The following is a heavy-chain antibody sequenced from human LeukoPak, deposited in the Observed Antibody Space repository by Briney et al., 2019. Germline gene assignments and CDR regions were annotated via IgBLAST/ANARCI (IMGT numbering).Heavy chain of an antibody. CDR3: ARDTLDPQWLPYYFDY. D-gene: IGHD6-19*01. CDR1: GFTFSDYY. V-gene: IGHV3-11*01. CDR2: ISSSGSTI. Sequence: GGSLRLSCAASGFTFSDYYMSWIRQAPGKGLEWVSYISSSGSTIYYADSVKGRFTISRDNAKNSLYLQMNSLRAEDTAVYYCARDTLDPQWLPYYFDYWGQGTLVTVSS. J-gene: IGHJ4*02.